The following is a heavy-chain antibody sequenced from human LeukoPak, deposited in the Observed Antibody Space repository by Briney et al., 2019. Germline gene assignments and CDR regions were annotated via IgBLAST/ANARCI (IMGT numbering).Heavy chain of an antibody. CDR1: GFTFSGYS. Sequence: PGGSLRLSCAASGFTFSGYSMNWVRQAPGKGLEWVSYISKSGSTIYYADSVKGRFTISRDNAKNSLYLQMNSLRAGDTSVYYCARDGEYCSAGCTSHSYSYGLDVWGQGTTVTVSS. CDR2: ISKSGSTI. CDR3: ARDGEYCSAGCTSHSYSYGLDV. J-gene: IGHJ6*02. D-gene: IGHD2-15*01. V-gene: IGHV3-48*01.